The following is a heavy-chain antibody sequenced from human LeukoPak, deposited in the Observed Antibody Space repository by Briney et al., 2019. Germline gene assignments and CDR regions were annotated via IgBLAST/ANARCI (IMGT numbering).Heavy chain of an antibody. CDR3: ASRIAAAGIDY. CDR2: IYSGGDT. D-gene: IGHD6-13*01. V-gene: IGHV3-53*01. J-gene: IGHJ4*02. CDR1: GFTVSSNY. Sequence: GGSLRLSCAASGFTVSSNYMSWVRQAPGKGLEWVSVIYSGGDTYYADSVKGRFSISRDNSKNTLYLQMNSLRAEDTAVYYCASRIAAAGIDYWGQGTLDTVSS.